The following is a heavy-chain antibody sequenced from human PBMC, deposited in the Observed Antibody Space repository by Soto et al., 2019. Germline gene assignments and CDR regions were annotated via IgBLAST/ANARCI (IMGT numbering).Heavy chain of an antibody. CDR1: GGTFSSYA. CDR3: ARGGPGEDSISSEFDY. D-gene: IGHD6-6*01. CDR2: IIPIFGTA. Sequence: SVKVSCKASGGTFSSYAISWVRQAPGQGLEWMGGIIPIFGTANYAQKFQGRVTITADESTSTAYMELSSLRSEDTAVYYWARGGPGEDSISSEFDYWCQVALLSVSS. V-gene: IGHV1-69*13. J-gene: IGHJ4*02.